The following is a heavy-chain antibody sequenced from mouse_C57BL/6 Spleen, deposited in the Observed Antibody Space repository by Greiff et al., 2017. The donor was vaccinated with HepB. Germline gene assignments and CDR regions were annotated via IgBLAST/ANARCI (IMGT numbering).Heavy chain of an antibody. Sequence: QVQLKQSGPELVKPGASVKISCKASGYTFTDYYINWVKQRPGQGLEWIGWIFPGSGSTYYNEKFKGKATLTVDKSSSTASMLLSSLTSEDSAVYCWARREEKRGRGFAYWGQGTLVTVSA. V-gene: IGHV1-75*01. CDR1: GYTFTDYY. J-gene: IGHJ3*01. CDR3: ARREEKRGRGFAY. CDR2: IFPGSGST. D-gene: IGHD4-1*01.